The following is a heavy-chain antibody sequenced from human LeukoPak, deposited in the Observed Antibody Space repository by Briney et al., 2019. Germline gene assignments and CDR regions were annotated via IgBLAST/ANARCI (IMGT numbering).Heavy chain of an antibody. D-gene: IGHD5-18*01. CDR3: ARGVQLWQWPFDY. CDR1: GASISSGSYY. Sequence: SQTLSLTCTVSGASISSGSYYWNWIRQPAGKGLEWIGRIFASGSTNYNPSLKSRVTISVDTSKNQFSLKLSSVTAADTAVYYCARGVQLWQWPFDYWGQGTLVTVSS. J-gene: IGHJ4*02. CDR2: IFASGST. V-gene: IGHV4-61*02.